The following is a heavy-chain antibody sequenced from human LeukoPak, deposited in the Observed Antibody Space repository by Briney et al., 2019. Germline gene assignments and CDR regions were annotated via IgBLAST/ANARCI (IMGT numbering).Heavy chain of an antibody. D-gene: IGHD3-22*01. V-gene: IGHV3-23*01. CDR2: ISGSGGGT. CDR1: GFTFSSYA. Sequence: PGGSLRLSCAASGFTFSSYAMNWVRQVPGKGREWVSHISGSGGGTHYVDSVKGRFTISRDNSKNTLYLQMNSLRVEDTAVYYCAKDTSLQETNYYDGSAYFDYWGQGTLVTVSS. J-gene: IGHJ4*02. CDR3: AKDTSLQETNYYDGSAYFDY.